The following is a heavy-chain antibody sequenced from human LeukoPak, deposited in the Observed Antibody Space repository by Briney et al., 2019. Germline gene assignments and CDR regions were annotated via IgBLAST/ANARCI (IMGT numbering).Heavy chain of an antibody. CDR3: ARDPAERIVVVITPNFDY. CDR1: GYTFTGYY. J-gene: IGHJ4*02. Sequence: GASVKVSCKASGYTFTGYYMHWVRQAPGQGLEWMGWINPNSGGTNYAQKFQGRVTMTRDTSISTAYMELSRLRSDDTAVYYCARDPAERIVVVITPNFDYWGQGTLVTVSS. CDR2: INPNSGGT. V-gene: IGHV1-2*02. D-gene: IGHD3-22*01.